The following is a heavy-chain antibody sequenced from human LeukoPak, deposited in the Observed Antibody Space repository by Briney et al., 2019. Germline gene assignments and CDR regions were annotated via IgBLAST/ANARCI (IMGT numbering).Heavy chain of an antibody. Sequence: ASVKVSCKASGYTFTSYGISWVRQAPGQGLEWMGWISAYNGNTNCAQKLQGRVTMTTDTSTSTAYMELRSLRSDDTAVYYCARRKWIFGVVTSNWFDPWGQGTLVTVSS. J-gene: IGHJ5*02. CDR2: ISAYNGNT. D-gene: IGHD3-3*01. V-gene: IGHV1-18*01. CDR1: GYTFTSYG. CDR3: ARRKWIFGVVTSNWFDP.